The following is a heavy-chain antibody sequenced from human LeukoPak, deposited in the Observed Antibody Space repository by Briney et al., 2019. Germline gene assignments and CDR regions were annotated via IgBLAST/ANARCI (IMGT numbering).Heavy chain of an antibody. D-gene: IGHD7-27*01. CDR1: GFTFSSYA. CDR2: ISYDGSNK. V-gene: IGHV3-30*04. Sequence: PGGSLRLSCAASGFTFSSYAMHWVRQAPGKGLEWVAVISYDGSNKYYADSVKGRFTISRDNSKNTLYLQMNSLRAEDTAVYYCASLPKLGMLDYWGQGTLVTVSS. CDR3: ASLPKLGMLDY. J-gene: IGHJ4*02.